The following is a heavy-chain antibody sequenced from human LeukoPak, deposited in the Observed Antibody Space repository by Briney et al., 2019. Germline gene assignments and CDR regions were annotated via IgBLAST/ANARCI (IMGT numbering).Heavy chain of an antibody. CDR3: AMTDGISGGLNV. V-gene: IGHV3-53*01. CDR2: IYRGGST. CDR1: EFSVGSNY. D-gene: IGHD2-8*02. Sequence: GGSLRLSCAASEFSVGSNYMTWVRQAPGKGLEWVSVIYRGGSTYYADSVKGRFTISRDNSKNTLYLQMNSLRDEDTAVYYCAMTDGISGGLNVWGKGTTVTISS. J-gene: IGHJ6*04.